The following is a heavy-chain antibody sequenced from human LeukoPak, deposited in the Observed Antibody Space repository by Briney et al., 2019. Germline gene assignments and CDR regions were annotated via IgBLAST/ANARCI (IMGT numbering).Heavy chain of an antibody. CDR3: ARVQRGEMATFDY. Sequence: GGSLRLSCAASGFIFSSYSMNWVRHAPGKGLEWVSSISSTSTYIHYADSLKGRFTISRDNARNSLYLQINSLRVADTAVYYCARVQRGEMATFDYWGQGTLVTVSS. V-gene: IGHV3-21*01. CDR1: GFIFSSYS. D-gene: IGHD5-24*01. J-gene: IGHJ4*02. CDR2: ISSTSTYI.